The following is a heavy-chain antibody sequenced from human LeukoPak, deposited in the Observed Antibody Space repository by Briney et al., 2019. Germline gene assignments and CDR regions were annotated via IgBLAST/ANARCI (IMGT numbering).Heavy chain of an antibody. V-gene: IGHV4-4*07. CDR2: IYTSGST. CDR1: GGSISSYY. D-gene: IGHD2-15*01. Sequence: PSETLSLTCTVSGGSISSYYWSWIRQPAGKGLEWIGRIYTSGSTNYNPSLKSRVTMSVDKSKNQFSLKLSSVTAADTAVYYCASGYCSGGSCYHDAFDIWGQGTMVTVSS. J-gene: IGHJ3*02. CDR3: ASGYCSGGSCYHDAFDI.